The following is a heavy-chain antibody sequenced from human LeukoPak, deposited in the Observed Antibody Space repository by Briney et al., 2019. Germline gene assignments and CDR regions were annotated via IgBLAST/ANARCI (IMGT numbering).Heavy chain of an antibody. Sequence: GASVKVSCKVSGNTLTELSMHWVRQAPGQGLEWMGWINTNTGNPTYAQGFTGRFVFSLDTSVNTAYLQINSLKAEDTAVYYCAGEILRFDIWGQGTMVTVSS. J-gene: IGHJ3*02. CDR3: AGEILRFDI. CDR1: GNTLTELS. CDR2: INTNTGNP. V-gene: IGHV7-4-1*02.